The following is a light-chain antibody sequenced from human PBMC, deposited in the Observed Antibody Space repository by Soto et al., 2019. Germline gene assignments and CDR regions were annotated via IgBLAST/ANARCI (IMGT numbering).Light chain of an antibody. CDR2: GAS. V-gene: IGKV3-15*01. J-gene: IGKJ5*01. Sequence: EIVMTQSPATLSVSPGERATLSCRASQSVSSNLAWYQQKPGQAPRLLIYGASTRATGIPARFSGSGSGPEFTLTISSLQSEDFAVYYCHQYNNWPPITFGHVTRLEIK. CDR3: HQYNNWPPIT. CDR1: QSVSSN.